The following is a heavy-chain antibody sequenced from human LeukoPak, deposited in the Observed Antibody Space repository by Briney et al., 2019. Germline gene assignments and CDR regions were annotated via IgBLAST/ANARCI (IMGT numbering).Heavy chain of an antibody. CDR3: ARDRGSRYSSGWLGHYYYYGMDV. J-gene: IGHJ6*02. CDR1: GGSISSSNW. D-gene: IGHD6-19*01. Sequence: SETLSLTCAVSGGSISSSNWWSWVRQPPGKGLEWIGEIYHSGSTNYNPSLKSRVTISVDKSKNQFSLKLSSVTAADTAVYYCARDRGSRYSSGWLGHYYYYGMDVWGQGTTVIVSS. CDR2: IYHSGST. V-gene: IGHV4-4*02.